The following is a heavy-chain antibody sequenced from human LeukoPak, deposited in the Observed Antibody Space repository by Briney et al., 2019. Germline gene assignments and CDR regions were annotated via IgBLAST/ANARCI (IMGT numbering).Heavy chain of an antibody. CDR2: VSDSGTMT. J-gene: IGHJ4*02. D-gene: IGHD4-17*01. V-gene: IGHV3-23*01. Sequence: GGSLRLSCAASGSTFSNYAMNWVRQAPGKGLEWVSGVSDSGTMTYYARSVKGRFTISRDNSKNTLYLQMNSLRAEDTAIYYCAKYSRYDYVGQIDYWGQGTLVTVSS. CDR3: AKYSRYDYVGQIDY. CDR1: GSTFSNYA.